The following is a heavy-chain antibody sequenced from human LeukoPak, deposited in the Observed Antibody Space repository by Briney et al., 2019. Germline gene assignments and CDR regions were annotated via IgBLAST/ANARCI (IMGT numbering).Heavy chain of an antibody. CDR1: GGSISSGGYY. D-gene: IGHD2-2*01. CDR2: IYHSGST. Sequence: SETLSLTCTVSGGSISSGGYYWSWIRQPPGKGLEWIGYIYHSGSTYYNPSLKSRVTISVDRSKNQFSLKLSSVTAADTAVYYCPRGRVVPNWYFDLWGRGTLVTVSS. J-gene: IGHJ2*01. V-gene: IGHV4-30-2*01. CDR3: PRGRVVPNWYFDL.